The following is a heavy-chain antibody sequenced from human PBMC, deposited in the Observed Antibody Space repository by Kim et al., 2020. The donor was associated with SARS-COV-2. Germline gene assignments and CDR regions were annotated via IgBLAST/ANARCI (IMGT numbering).Heavy chain of an antibody. CDR1: GGSFSSYY. CDR3: ARGTDGLGDIVLVVWSYYYYMDV. D-gene: IGHD2-8*02. V-gene: IGHV4-34*01. J-gene: IGHJ6*03. Sequence: SETLSLTCAVYGGSFSSYYWSWIRQPPGKGLEWIGEINHSGSTNYNPSLKSRVTISVDTSKNQFSLKLSSVTAADTAVYYCARGTDGLGDIVLVVWSYYYYMDVWGKGTTVTVSS. CDR2: INHSGST.